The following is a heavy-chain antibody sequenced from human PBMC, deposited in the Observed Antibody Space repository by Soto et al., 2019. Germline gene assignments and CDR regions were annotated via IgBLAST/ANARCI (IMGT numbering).Heavy chain of an antibody. Sequence: QLQLQESGPGLVKPSETLSLTCTVSGGSISSSSYYWGWIRQPPGKGLEWIGSIYYSGSTYYNPSLKSRVTISVDTSKNQFSLKLSSVTAADTAVYYCARCIVVVTATIEYFQHWGQGTLVTVSS. CDR1: GGSISSSSYY. CDR3: ARCIVVVTATIEYFQH. CDR2: IYYSGST. J-gene: IGHJ1*01. D-gene: IGHD2-21*02. V-gene: IGHV4-39*01.